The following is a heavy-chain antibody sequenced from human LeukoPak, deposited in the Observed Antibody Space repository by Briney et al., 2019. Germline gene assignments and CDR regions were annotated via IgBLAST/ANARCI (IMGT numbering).Heavy chain of an antibody. D-gene: IGHD4-17*01. J-gene: IGHJ4*02. CDR1: GFTLSSNY. CDR2: ICSCCST. Sequence: GGSLRLSCAASGFTLSSNYMSWVRQAPGHGLELVSVICSCCSTYYADSVKSRFTISRDNSKHTLYLQMNSLRAVDTAVYYCARVRDGDYYDYWGQGTQVTVSS. V-gene: IGHV3-66*01. CDR3: ARVRDGDYYDY.